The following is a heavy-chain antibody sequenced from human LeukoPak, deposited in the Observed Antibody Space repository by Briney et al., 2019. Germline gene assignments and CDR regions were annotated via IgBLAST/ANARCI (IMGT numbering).Heavy chain of an antibody. CDR1: GFTFDDYA. J-gene: IGHJ4*02. CDR2: ISWNSGSI. CDR3: AKDTYYDFSGVDY. V-gene: IGHV3-9*01. D-gene: IGHD3-3*01. Sequence: PGGSLRLSCAASGFTFDDYAMHWVRQAPGKALEWVSGISWNSGSIRYADSVKGRFTISRDNAKNSLYLQMNSLRAEDTALYYCAKDTYYDFSGVDYWGQGTLVTVSS.